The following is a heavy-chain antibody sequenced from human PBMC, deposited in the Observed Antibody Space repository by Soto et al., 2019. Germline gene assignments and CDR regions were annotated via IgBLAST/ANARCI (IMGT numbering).Heavy chain of an antibody. J-gene: IGHJ6*03. CDR2: MNPNSGNT. Sequence: ASVKVSCKASGYTFTSYDINWVRQATGQGLEWMGWMNPNSGNTGYAQKFQGRVTMTRNTSISTAYMELSSLRSEDTAVYYCARGQRYSSSWAYYYYYYMDVWGKGTTVTVSS. D-gene: IGHD6-13*01. CDR1: GYTFTSYD. V-gene: IGHV1-8*01. CDR3: ARGQRYSSSWAYYYYYYMDV.